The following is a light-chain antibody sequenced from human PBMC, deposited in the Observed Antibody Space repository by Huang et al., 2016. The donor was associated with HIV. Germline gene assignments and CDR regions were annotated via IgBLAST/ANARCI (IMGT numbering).Light chain of an antibody. V-gene: IGKV1-39*01. CDR3: QQSYTSPYT. J-gene: IGKJ2*01. CDR2: TAS. Sequence: DIQMTQSPSSLSASVGDTVTVTCRASHSVTSFLNWYQQKPGKAPKLLIYTASNLETGVPSRFSGSGSETDCTLTINSLQPEDFATYYCQQSYTSPYTFGQGTKLEIK. CDR1: HSVTSF.